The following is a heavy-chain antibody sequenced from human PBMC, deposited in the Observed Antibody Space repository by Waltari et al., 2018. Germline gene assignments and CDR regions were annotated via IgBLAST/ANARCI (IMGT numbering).Heavy chain of an antibody. CDR2: ISSSSSTI. CDR1: GFTFSSYS. CDR3: AKDCVVVVVAATGAFDI. Sequence: EVQLVESGGGLVQPGGSLRLSCAASGFTFSSYSMNWVRQDPGKGLEWVSYISSSSSTIYYADSVKGRFTIARDNAKNSLYLQMNSLRAEDTAVYYCAKDCVVVVVAATGAFDIWGQGTMVTVSS. D-gene: IGHD2-15*01. V-gene: IGHV3-48*01. J-gene: IGHJ3*02.